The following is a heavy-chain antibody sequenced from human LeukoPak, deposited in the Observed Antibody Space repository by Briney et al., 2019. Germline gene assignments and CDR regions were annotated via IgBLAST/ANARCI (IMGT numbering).Heavy chain of an antibody. CDR2: INHSGST. J-gene: IGHJ4*02. D-gene: IGHD1-7*01. V-gene: IGHV4-34*01. Sequence: SETLSLTCAVYGGSFSGYYWSWIRQPPGKGLEWIGEINHSGSTNYNPSLKSRVTISVDTSKNQFSLKLSSVTAADTAVYYCARRTRYFDYWGQGTLVTVSS. CDR3: ARRTRYFDY. CDR1: GGSFSGYY.